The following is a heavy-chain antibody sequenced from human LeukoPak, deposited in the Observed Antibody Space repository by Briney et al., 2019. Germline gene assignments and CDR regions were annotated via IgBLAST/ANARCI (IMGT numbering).Heavy chain of an antibody. D-gene: IGHD5-18*01. CDR3: AREMLRGYSYGSEETGDYYYYYMDV. V-gene: IGHV1-69*06. CDR2: IIPIFGTA. J-gene: IGHJ6*03. CDR1: GYTFTGYY. Sequence: SVKVSCKASGYTFTGYYMHWVRQAPGQGLEWMGGIIPIFGTANYAQKFQGRVTITADKSTSTAYMELSSLRSEDTAVYYCAREMLRGYSYGSEETGDYYYYYMDVWGKGTTVTVSS.